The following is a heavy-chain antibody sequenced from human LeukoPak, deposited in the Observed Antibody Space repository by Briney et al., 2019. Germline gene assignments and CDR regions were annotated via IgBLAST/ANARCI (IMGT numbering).Heavy chain of an antibody. Sequence: AGGSLRLSCEASGFSFSTYAMNWVRQAPGKGLEWVAVISYDGSNKYYADSVKGRFTISRDNSKNTLYLQMNSLRAEDTAVYYCARDRDTVTRGAYYFDYWGQGTLVTVSS. CDR3: ARDRDTVTRGAYYFDY. J-gene: IGHJ4*02. D-gene: IGHD4-17*01. CDR1: GFSFSTYA. V-gene: IGHV3-30*04. CDR2: ISYDGSNK.